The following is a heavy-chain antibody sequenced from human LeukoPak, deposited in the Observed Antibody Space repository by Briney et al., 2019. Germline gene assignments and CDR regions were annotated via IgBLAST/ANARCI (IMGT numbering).Heavy chain of an antibody. Sequence: SETLSLTCTVSGGSISSSSYYWGWIRQPPGKGLEWIGSIYYSGSTYYNPSLKSRVTISVDTSKNQFSLKLSSVTAADTAVYYCARAHSSGYYPLDYWGQGTLVTVSS. J-gene: IGHJ4*02. CDR1: GGSISSSSYY. D-gene: IGHD3-22*01. V-gene: IGHV4-39*07. CDR2: IYYSGST. CDR3: ARAHSSGYYPLDY.